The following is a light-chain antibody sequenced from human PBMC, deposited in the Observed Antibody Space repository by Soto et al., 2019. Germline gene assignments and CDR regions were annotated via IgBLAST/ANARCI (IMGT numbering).Light chain of an antibody. J-gene: IGKJ3*01. CDR2: GAS. CDR3: QYYGNSPRVT. Sequence: EIVMTQSPATLSVSPGERATLSCRASQSVSSNLAWYQQKPGQAPRLLIYGASTRATGIPARFSGSGSGTDFTLTIRRLEPEDFAVYYCQYYGNSPRVTFGPGTQVVFK. CDR1: QSVSSN. V-gene: IGKV3-15*01.